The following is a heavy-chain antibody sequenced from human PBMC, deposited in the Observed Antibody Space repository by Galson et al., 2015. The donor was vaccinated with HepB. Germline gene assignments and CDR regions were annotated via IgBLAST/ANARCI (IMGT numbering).Heavy chain of an antibody. Sequence: SLRLSCAASGFTFSTYAMSWVRQAPGKGLEWVSGISGSGGTTHYADSVRGRFTISRDNSKNMLFLQMNSLRAEDTAVYYCAKNRGYGWSFYFDYWGQGSLVTVSA. D-gene: IGHD6-19*01. V-gene: IGHV3-23*01. CDR3: AKNRGYGWSFYFDY. CDR2: ISGSGGTT. CDR1: GFTFSTYA. J-gene: IGHJ4*02.